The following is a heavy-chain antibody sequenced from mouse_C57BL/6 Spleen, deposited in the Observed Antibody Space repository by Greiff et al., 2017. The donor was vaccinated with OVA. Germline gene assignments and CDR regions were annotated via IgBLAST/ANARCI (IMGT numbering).Heavy chain of an antibody. Sequence: QVQLQQPGAELVKPGASVKLSCKASGYTFTSYWMHWVKQRPGQGLEWIGMIHPNSSSTNYNEKFKSKATLTVDKSSSTAYMQLSSLTSEDSAVYYCARIYYDYGGAWFAYWGQGTLVTVSA. D-gene: IGHD2-4*01. J-gene: IGHJ3*01. CDR2: IHPNSSST. V-gene: IGHV1-64*01. CDR1: GYTFTSYW. CDR3: ARIYYDYGGAWFAY.